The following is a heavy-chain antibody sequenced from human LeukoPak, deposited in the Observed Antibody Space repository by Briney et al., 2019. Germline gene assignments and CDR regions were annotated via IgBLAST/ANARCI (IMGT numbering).Heavy chain of an antibody. D-gene: IGHD3-22*01. J-gene: IGHJ4*02. Sequence: ASVKVSCKASGYTFTGYYMHWVRQAPGQGLEWMGWINPNSGGTNYAQMFQGRVTMTRDTSISTAYMELSRLRSDDTAVYYCGRGAPDDIRDYWGKGTLVTVSS. V-gene: IGHV1-2*02. CDR2: INPNSGGT. CDR3: GRGAPDDIRDY. CDR1: GYTFTGYY.